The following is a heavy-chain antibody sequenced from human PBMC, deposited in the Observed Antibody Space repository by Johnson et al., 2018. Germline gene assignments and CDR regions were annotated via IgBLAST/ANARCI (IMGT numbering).Heavy chain of an antibody. D-gene: IGHD5-24*01. J-gene: IGHJ4*02. V-gene: IGHV3-33*06. Sequence: QVQLQESGGGVVQPGRSLRLSCAASGFTFSTYGMHWVRQAPGKGLEWVAVIWYDGRNKYYADSVKGRFTISRDNSKNKLYLQRNSLRAEDTAVYYCAKSDGYYPHDYWGQGTLVTVSS. CDR3: AKSDGYYPHDY. CDR2: IWYDGRNK. CDR1: GFTFSTYG.